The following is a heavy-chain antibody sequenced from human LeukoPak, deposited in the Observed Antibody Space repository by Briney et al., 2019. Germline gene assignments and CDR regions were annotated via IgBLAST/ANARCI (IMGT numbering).Heavy chain of an antibody. CDR1: GDTVSSNSAA. J-gene: IGHJ4*02. Sequence: SQTLSLTCAISGDTVSSNSAAWNWIRHSPSRGLDGLRRTYYRAKCSNEYAISVKSPTTMNPHTSRNQFSLQLNSVTPEDTCVYYCVMYCYDSRGYYYYYFDYWGQGTLVSVSS. D-gene: IGHD3-22*01. CDR3: VMYCYDSRGYYYYYFDY. V-gene: IGHV6-1*01. CDR2: TYYRAKCSN.